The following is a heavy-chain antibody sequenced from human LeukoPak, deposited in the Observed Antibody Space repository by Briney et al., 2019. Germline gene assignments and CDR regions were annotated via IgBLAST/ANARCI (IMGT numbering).Heavy chain of an antibody. J-gene: IGHJ4*02. Sequence: GGSLRLSCVASGFSFSGYWMSWVRQAPGKGLEWVSAISDSGGSTYYADSVKGRFTISRDNSKNTLYLQMNSLRAEDTAVYYCAKGWRYSGSPEYYFDYWGRGTLVTVSS. CDR1: GFSFSGYW. V-gene: IGHV3-23*01. CDR3: AKGWRYSGSPEYYFDY. CDR2: ISDSGGST. D-gene: IGHD1-26*01.